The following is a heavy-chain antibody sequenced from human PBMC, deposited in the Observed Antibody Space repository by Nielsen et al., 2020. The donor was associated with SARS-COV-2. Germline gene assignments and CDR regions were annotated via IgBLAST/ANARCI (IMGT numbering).Heavy chain of an antibody. CDR3: ARDGGEYYDSSGYHPPGYMDV. CDR2: ISYDGSNK. CDR1: GFTFSSYA. D-gene: IGHD3-22*01. J-gene: IGHJ6*03. Sequence: GESLKISCAASGFTFSSYAMHWVRQAPGKGLEWVAVISYDGSNKYYADSVKGRFTISRDNSKNTLYLQMNSLRAEDTAVYYCARDGGEYYDSSGYHPPGYMDVWGKGTTVTVSS. V-gene: IGHV3-30-3*01.